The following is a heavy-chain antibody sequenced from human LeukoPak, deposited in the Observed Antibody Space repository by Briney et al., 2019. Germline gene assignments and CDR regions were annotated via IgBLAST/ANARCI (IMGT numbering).Heavy chain of an antibody. D-gene: IGHD1-1*01. J-gene: IGHJ6*03. CDR2: IRNRARSYTT. Sequence: GGSLRLSCAASGFTFSDHYMDWVRQAPGKGLQWVARIRNRARSYTTQYAPSVRDRFTISRDDTENSLFLQMNSLNTEDTAVYYCARSKGYNHDAPYYYYYYMDVWGQGTTVTVSS. CDR1: GFTFSDHY. V-gene: IGHV3-72*01. CDR3: ARSKGYNHDAPYYYYYYMDV.